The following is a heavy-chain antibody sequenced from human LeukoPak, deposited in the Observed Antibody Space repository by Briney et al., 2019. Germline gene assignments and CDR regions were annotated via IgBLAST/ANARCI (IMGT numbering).Heavy chain of an antibody. CDR1: GFTFSSYG. CDR2: ISYDGSNK. D-gene: IGHD2-2*01. Sequence: PGGSLRLSCAASGFTFSSYGMHWDRQAPGKGLEWVAVISYDGSNKYYADSVKGRFTISRDNSKNTLYLQMNSLRAEDTAVYYCHSSTSVALFDYWGQGTLVTVSS. J-gene: IGHJ4*02. V-gene: IGHV3-30*03. CDR3: HSSTSVALFDY.